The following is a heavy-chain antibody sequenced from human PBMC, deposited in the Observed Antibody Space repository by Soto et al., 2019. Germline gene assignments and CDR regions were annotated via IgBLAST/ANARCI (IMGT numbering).Heavy chain of an antibody. CDR1: GFTFSNYA. D-gene: IGHD1-26*01. J-gene: IGHJ5*02. CDR2: ISGSGGST. V-gene: IGHV3-23*01. Sequence: DVQLLESGGGLVQPGGSLRLSCSASGFTFSNYAMSWVRRIPGKGLEWVSAISGSGGSTNYEDSVKGRFTIYRDNSKSKLYVQMNSLRVDDTAVYYCAKGSPYSGTYFHPWGQGTLVTVSS. CDR3: AKGSPYSGTYFHP.